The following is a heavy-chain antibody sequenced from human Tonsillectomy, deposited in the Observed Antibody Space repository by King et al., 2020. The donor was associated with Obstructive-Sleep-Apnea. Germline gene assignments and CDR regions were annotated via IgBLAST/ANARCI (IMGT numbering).Heavy chain of an antibody. V-gene: IGHV3-23*04. CDR3: AKARLSMGDYVWGSYRPNPSFDY. J-gene: IGHJ4*02. CDR1: GFTFSSYA. CDR2: ISGSGGST. Sequence: VQLVESGGGLVQPGGSLRLSCAASGFTFSSYAMSWVRQAPGKGLEWVSAISGSGGSTYYADSVKGRFTISRDNSKNTLYLQMNSLRAEDTAVYYCAKARLSMGDYVWGSYRPNPSFDYWGQGTLVTVSS. D-gene: IGHD3-16*02.